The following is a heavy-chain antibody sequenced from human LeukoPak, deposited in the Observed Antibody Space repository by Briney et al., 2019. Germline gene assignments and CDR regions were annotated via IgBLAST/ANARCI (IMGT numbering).Heavy chain of an antibody. D-gene: IGHD5-24*01. CDR1: GFTFSSYE. Sequence: GGSLRLSCAASGFTFSSYEMNWVRQAPGKGLEWVSSISSSSSDIYYADPLKGRFTVSRDNAKNSLYLQINSLSAEDTAVYYCARDEGRKWLQSYFDYWGQGTLVTVSS. CDR3: ARDEGRKWLQSYFDY. V-gene: IGHV3-21*01. J-gene: IGHJ4*02. CDR2: ISSSSSDI.